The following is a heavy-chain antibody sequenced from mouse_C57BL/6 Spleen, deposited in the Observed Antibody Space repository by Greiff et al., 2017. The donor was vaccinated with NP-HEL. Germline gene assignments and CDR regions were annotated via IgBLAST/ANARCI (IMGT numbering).Heavy chain of an antibody. J-gene: IGHJ2*01. CDR3: ARGGPLFDY. CDR1: GYTFTSYW. V-gene: IGHV1-69*01. D-gene: IGHD3-3*01. Sequence: QVQLQQPGAELVMPGASVKLSCKASGYTFTSYWMHWVKQRPGPGLEWIGEIDPSDSYTNYNQKFKGKSTLTVDKSSSTAYMQLSSLTSEDSAVYYCARGGPLFDYWGQGTTLTVSS. CDR2: IDPSDSYT.